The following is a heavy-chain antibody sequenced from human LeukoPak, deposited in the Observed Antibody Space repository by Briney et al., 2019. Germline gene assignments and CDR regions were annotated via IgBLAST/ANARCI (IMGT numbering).Heavy chain of an antibody. Sequence: PGGSLRLSCAASGFTFSSYSMNWVRQAPGKGLEWVSSISSSSSYIYYADSVKGRFTISRDNSKNSLYLQMKRLRAEDTALYYCARRGYSDYSGFDYWGQGTLVTVSS. CDR2: ISSSSSYI. J-gene: IGHJ4*02. V-gene: IGHV3-21*01. D-gene: IGHD1-26*01. CDR3: ARRGYSDYSGFDY. CDR1: GFTFSSYS.